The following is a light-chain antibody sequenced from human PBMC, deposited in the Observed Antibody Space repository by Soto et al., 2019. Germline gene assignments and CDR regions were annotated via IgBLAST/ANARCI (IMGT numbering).Light chain of an antibody. Sequence: DIRMTQSPSSLSASVGDRLTIACRATQDINVYLSWYQKKPGRAPDLLIYGASNLHVGVPLRFSGSGSGTDVTLTITDLQPEDFATYYCQQNFSPSVTFGGGTTVEIK. CDR1: QDINVY. CDR3: QQNFSPSVT. J-gene: IGKJ4*01. V-gene: IGKV1-39*01. CDR2: GAS.